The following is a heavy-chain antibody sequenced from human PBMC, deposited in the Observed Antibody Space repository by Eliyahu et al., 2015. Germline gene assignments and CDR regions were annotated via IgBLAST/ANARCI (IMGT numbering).Heavy chain of an antibody. V-gene: IGHV3-23*01. D-gene: IGHD2-8*01. CDR1: GFTFGXYA. CDR2: ISSNADRI. J-gene: IGHJ4*02. CDR3: AKDRLNHPVYVSAFDN. Sequence: EVQMLESGGGLVQPGGSLRLSCIGSGFTFGXYAMTWVRQAPGKGLEGISSISSNADRIYYADSVKGRFSISRDDSKNTVYLQMNSLRAEDTAVYYCAKDRLNHPVYVSAFDNWGQGTLVTVSS.